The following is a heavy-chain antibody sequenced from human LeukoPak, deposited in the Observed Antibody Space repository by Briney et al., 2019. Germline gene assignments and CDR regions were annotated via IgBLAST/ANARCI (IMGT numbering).Heavy chain of an antibody. CDR1: GGSFSGYY. J-gene: IGHJ4*02. CDR3: ARGVLWFGELRH. Sequence: SSETLSLTCAVYGGSFSGYYWSWIRQPPGKGLEWIGEINHSGSTNYNPSLKSRVTISVDTSKNQFSLKLSSVTAADTAVYYCARGVLWFGELRHWGQGTLVTVSS. D-gene: IGHD3-10*01. CDR2: INHSGST. V-gene: IGHV4-34*01.